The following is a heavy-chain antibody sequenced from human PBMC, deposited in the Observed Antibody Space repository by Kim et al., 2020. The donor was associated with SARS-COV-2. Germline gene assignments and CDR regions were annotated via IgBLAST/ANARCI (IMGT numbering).Heavy chain of an antibody. CDR1: GYTFTGYY. Sequence: ASVKVSCKASGYTFTGYYMHWVRQAPGQGLEWMGRINPNSGGTNYAQKFQGRVTMTRDTSISTAYMELSRLRSDDTAVYYCARVYMGIAAAGNGFDPWGQGTLVTVSS. D-gene: IGHD6-13*01. J-gene: IGHJ5*02. V-gene: IGHV1-2*06. CDR2: INPNSGGT. CDR3: ARVYMGIAAAGNGFDP.